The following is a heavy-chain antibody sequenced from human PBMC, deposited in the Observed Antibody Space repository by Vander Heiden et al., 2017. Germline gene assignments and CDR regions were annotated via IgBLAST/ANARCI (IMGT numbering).Heavy chain of an antibody. Sequence: EVQLLEPGGGLIHPGGSLRLSCAASGLTFSTYALRWVRQAPGKGLELVSAIRGSGDSTHYTDSVKGRFTISRDNSKNTLYLQMDSLRAEDTAVYYCAKGKRDYYDLGAFDIWGQGTLVTVSS. CDR3: AKGKRDYYDLGAFDI. J-gene: IGHJ3*02. CDR2: IRGSGDST. D-gene: IGHD3-22*01. CDR1: GLTFSTYA. V-gene: IGHV3-23*01.